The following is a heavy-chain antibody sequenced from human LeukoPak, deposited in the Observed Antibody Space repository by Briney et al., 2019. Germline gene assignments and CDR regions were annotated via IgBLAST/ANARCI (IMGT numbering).Heavy chain of an antibody. CDR3: ARTAPVNWFDP. CDR1: GGSISGYY. D-gene: IGHD4-17*01. J-gene: IGHJ5*02. CDR2: IYTSGST. Sequence: SETLSVTCTVSGGSISGYYWSWIRQPAGKGLEWIGRIYTSGSTNYNPSLKSRLTMSVDTSKNQFSLKLSSVTAADTAVYYCARTAPVNWFDPWGQGTLVTVSS. V-gene: IGHV4-4*07.